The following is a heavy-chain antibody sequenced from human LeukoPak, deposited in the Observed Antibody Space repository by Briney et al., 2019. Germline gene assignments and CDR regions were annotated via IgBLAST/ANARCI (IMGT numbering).Heavy chain of an antibody. CDR1: GFTFSTYG. J-gene: IGHJ4*02. V-gene: IGHV3-30*03. D-gene: IGHD3-10*01. CDR2: ISYDAKSN. CDR3: AYAQYGSGTYYNPFDN. Sequence: GGSLRLSCATSGFTFSTYGMHWVRQVPGKGLEWVAVISYDAKSNYHVDSVKGRFTISRDNSKNTLYLQMNSLRPEDTAVYYCAYAQYGSGTYYNPFDNWGQGTLVTVSS.